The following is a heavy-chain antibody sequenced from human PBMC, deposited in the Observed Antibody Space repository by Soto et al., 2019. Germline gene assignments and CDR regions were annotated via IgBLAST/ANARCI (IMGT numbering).Heavy chain of an antibody. CDR1: GGTFSSYA. CDR3: ASPNSGETYYYDSSGYYPSLAGMDV. Sequence: QVQLVQSGAEVKKPGSSVKVSCKASGGTFSSYAISWVRQAPGRGLEWMGGIIPIFGTANYAQKFQGRVTITADESTSTAYMELSSLRSEDTAVYYCASPNSGETYYYDSSGYYPSLAGMDVWGQGTTVTVSS. CDR2: IIPIFGTA. D-gene: IGHD3-22*01. V-gene: IGHV1-69*01. J-gene: IGHJ6*02.